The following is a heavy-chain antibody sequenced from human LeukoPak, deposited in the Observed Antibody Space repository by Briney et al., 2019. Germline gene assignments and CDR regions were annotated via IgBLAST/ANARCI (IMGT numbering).Heavy chain of an antibody. CDR3: ARGYCSGGSCYHYYYMDV. V-gene: IGHV4-59*11. D-gene: IGHD2-15*01. J-gene: IGHJ6*03. CDR2: IYYSGST. Sequence: SETLSLTCTVSGGSISSHYWSWIRQPPGKGLEWIGYIYYSGSTNYNPSLKSRVTISVDTSKNQFSLKLSSVTAADMAVYYCARGYCSGGSCYHYYYMDVWGKGTTVTVSS. CDR1: GGSISSHY.